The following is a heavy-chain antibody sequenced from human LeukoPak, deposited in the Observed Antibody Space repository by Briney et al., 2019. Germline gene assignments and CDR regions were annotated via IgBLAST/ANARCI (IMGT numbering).Heavy chain of an antibody. CDR2: ISYDATNE. V-gene: IGHV3-30*03. CDR3: AGEWNR. Sequence: PGRSLRLSCAASGFTFSNYGIHWVRQAPGKGLEWVAVISYDATNEYYTDSVKGRFTISRDNSRNTLYLQMNSLRAEDTAVYYCAGEWNRWGQGTLVTVS. D-gene: IGHD1-1*01. J-gene: IGHJ4*02. CDR1: GFTFSNYG.